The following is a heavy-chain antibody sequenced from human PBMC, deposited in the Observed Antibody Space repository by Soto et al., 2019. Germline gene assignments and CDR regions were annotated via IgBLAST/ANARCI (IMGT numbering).Heavy chain of an antibody. CDR2: IYYSGST. J-gene: IGHJ6*02. CDR1: GGSRSSGGYY. CDR3: AASCVGCGGFNYYGMDV. D-gene: IGHD2-21*01. Sequence: QVQLQESGPGLVKPSQTLSLTCTVSGGSRSSGGYYWSWIRQHPGTGLEWIGYIYYSGSTYYNPSLKSRVTISVDTSKNQFSLKLSSVTAADTAVYYCAASCVGCGGFNYYGMDVWGQGTTVTVS. V-gene: IGHV4-31*03.